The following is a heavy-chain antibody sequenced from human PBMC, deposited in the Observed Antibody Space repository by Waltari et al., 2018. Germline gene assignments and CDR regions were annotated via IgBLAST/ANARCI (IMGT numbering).Heavy chain of an antibody. V-gene: IGHV4-31*11. CDR3: AIDRNTRFDP. J-gene: IGHJ5*02. CDR2: IYNSGNM. CDR1: GGSISSGGVS. Sequence: LVKPSQTLSLTCAVSGGSISSGGVSWTWIRQRPGTGLEWIGNIYNSGNMFYNPSLRSRVSMSVDTSKNQFSLRLSSVTAADTAVYFCAIDRNTRFDPWGQGTLVTVSS. D-gene: IGHD3-16*02.